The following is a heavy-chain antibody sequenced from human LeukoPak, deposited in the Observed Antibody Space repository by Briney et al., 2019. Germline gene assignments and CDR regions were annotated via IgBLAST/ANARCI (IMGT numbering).Heavy chain of an antibody. Sequence: SVKVSCKASGGTFSSYAISWVRQAPGQGLEWMGGIIPIFGTANYAQKFQGRVTITADESTSTAYMELSSLRSEDTAVYYCAREGTIVGATTTADYYMDVWGKGTTVTVSS. V-gene: IGHV1-69*13. D-gene: IGHD1-26*01. J-gene: IGHJ6*03. CDR3: AREGTIVGATTTADYYMDV. CDR2: IIPIFGTA. CDR1: GGTFSSYA.